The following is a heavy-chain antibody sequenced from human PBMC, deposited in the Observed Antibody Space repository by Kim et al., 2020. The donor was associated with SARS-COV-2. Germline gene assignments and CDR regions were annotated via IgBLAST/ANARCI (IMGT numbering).Heavy chain of an antibody. Sequence: LSLTCAASGFTFSSYGMHWVRQAPGKGLEWMAFMWFDGSNKNYSDSVKGRFAISRDNSKNTLYLQMNNLRVEDTAVYYCARVAAAGPYYYYYYMDVW. J-gene: IGHJ6*03. CDR2: MWFDGSNK. D-gene: IGHD6-13*01. CDR1: GFTFSSYG. V-gene: IGHV3-33*01. CDR3: ARVAAAGPYYYYYYMDV.